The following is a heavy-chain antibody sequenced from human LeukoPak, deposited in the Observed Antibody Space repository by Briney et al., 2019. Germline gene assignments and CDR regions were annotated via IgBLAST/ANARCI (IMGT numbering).Heavy chain of an antibody. Sequence: GPVKVSCKASGYTFTSYGISWVRQAPGQGLEWMGWMNPNSGNTGYAQRFQGRVTMTRNTSISTAYMELSSLRSEDTAVYYCARGGDYYGSGSSNWFDPWGQGTLVTVSS. V-gene: IGHV1-8*02. D-gene: IGHD3-10*01. CDR2: MNPNSGNT. J-gene: IGHJ5*02. CDR1: GYTFTSYG. CDR3: ARGGDYYGSGSSNWFDP.